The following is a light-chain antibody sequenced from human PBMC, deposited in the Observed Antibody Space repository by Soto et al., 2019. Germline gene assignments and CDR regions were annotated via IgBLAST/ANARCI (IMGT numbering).Light chain of an antibody. J-gene: IGLJ1*01. V-gene: IGLV2-14*01. CDR2: DVS. CDR1: SSDVGGYDY. Sequence: QSVLTQPASVSGSPGQSIAISCTGTSSDVGGYDYVSWYQQHPGKAPTLMIYDVSNRPSGVSNRFSGSKSDNTASLTISGLQAEDEADYYCSSYTSSSTYVFGTGTKLTVL. CDR3: SSYTSSSTYV.